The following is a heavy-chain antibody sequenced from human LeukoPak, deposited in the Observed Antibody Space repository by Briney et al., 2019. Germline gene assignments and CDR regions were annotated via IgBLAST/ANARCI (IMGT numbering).Heavy chain of an antibody. J-gene: IGHJ4*02. CDR3: ARGGFHHGFDF. CDR1: GYSFRDDW. CDR2: IDPKTGNQ. D-gene: IGHD2-8*01. V-gene: IGHV1-2*02. Sequence: GASVKVSCKASGYSFRDDWMHWVRQAPGQGLEWMGWIDPKTGNQNYAQKSQGRVTMTSDTSITTFYMELSRLTSDDTAVYYCARGGFHHGFDFWGQGTVVTVSS.